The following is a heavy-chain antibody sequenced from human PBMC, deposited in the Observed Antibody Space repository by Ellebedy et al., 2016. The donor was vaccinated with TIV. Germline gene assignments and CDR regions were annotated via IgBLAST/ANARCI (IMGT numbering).Heavy chain of an antibody. J-gene: IGHJ4*02. CDR3: VWPVRMNGY. CDR2: ISGGGSDT. V-gene: IGHV3-11*06. Sequence: GESLKISCAASGFTFSDSYMGWIRQAPGKGLEYISYISGGGSDTNYADSVKSRFTISRDNGKNSLYLQMNSLRVEDTAVYYCVWPVRMNGYWGQGTLVTVSS. CDR1: GFTFSDSY. D-gene: IGHD2-8*01.